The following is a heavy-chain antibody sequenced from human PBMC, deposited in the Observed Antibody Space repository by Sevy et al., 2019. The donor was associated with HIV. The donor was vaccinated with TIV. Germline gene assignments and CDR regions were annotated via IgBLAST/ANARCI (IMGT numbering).Heavy chain of an antibody. CDR3: ARAYDSSGYYGVGYYYYYGMDV. V-gene: IGHV4-59*01. CDR1: GGSISSYY. CDR2: IYYSGST. Sequence: SETLSLTCTVSGGSISSYYWSWIRQPPGKGLEWIGYIYYSGSTNYNPSLKSRVTISVDTSKNQCSLKLSSVTAADTAVYYCARAYDSSGYYGVGYYYYYGMDVWGQGTTVTVSS. D-gene: IGHD3-22*01. J-gene: IGHJ6*02.